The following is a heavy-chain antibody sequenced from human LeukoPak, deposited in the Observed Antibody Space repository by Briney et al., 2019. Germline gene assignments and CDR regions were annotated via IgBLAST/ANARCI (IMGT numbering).Heavy chain of an antibody. V-gene: IGHV4-59*01. CDR2: IYYSGTT. CDR1: GGSLDSFY. D-gene: IGHD3-16*01. CDR3: ARDPPGKGALDF. Sequence: PSETLSLTCTVSGGSLDSFYWNWIRQPPGKGLEYIGYIYYSGTTNYDPSLKGRVTISVDMSKNQFSLKLISVTAADTAVYYCARDPPGKGALDFWGQGTLVTVSS. J-gene: IGHJ4*02.